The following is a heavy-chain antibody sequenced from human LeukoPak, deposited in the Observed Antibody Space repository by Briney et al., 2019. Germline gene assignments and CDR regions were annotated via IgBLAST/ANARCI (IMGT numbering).Heavy chain of an antibody. J-gene: IGHJ4*02. CDR1: GFSFSDSY. CDR3: ARVILKYYGSGPFDY. CDR2: ISGSSSYT. D-gene: IGHD3-10*01. V-gene: IGHV3-11*05. Sequence: PGGSLRLSCAASGFSFSDSYMTWIRQAPGKGLEWVSWISGSSSYTNYADSVKGRFTISRDNAKNSLYLQMNSLRDEDTAVYYCARVILKYYGSGPFDYWGQGTLVTASS.